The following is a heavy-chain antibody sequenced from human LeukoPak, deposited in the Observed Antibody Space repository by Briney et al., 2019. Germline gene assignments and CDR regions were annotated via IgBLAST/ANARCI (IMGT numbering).Heavy chain of an antibody. V-gene: IGHV3-7*01. CDR1: GFSFSGYW. CDR3: ASYPPHYDILTGYYTSGAFDI. CDR2: INQDGSAQ. Sequence: GGSLRLSCTASGFSFSGYWMSWVRQAPGKGLEWVANINQDGSAQYYVDSVKGQFTISRDNAKNSLYLQMNSLRAEDTAVYYCASYPPHYDILTGYYTSGAFDIWGQGTMVTVSS. J-gene: IGHJ3*02. D-gene: IGHD3-9*01.